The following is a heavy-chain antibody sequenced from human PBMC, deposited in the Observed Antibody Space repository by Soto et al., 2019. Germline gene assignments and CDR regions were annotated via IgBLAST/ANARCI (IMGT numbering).Heavy chain of an antibody. CDR2: SSPYTGNT. CDR1: GYIFVNYG. V-gene: IGHV1-18*01. CDR3: VMVDNYVTPTPQDV. D-gene: IGHD3-16*01. Sequence: QVQLVQSGDEVNKPGASVKVSCKASGYIFVNYGIAWVRQAPGQGLEWMGWSSPYTGNTHSATKIQGRLTMTTDTSTSTAYMDLGSLTSDDTAVYYCVMVDNYVTPTPQDVWGQGTTVTVSS. J-gene: IGHJ6*02.